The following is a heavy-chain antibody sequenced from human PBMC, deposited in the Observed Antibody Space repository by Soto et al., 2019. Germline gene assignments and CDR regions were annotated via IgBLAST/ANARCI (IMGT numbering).Heavy chain of an antibody. D-gene: IGHD3-9*01. Sequence: EVQLVESGGGLVKPGGSLRLSCAASGFTFSNAWMNWVRQAPGKGLEWVGRIKSKTDGGTTDYAAPVNGRFTISRDDSNSTLYLQMNSLKTEDIAVYYCTTDSGYYDIFTGYYWGGFDPWGQGTLITVSS. J-gene: IGHJ5*02. CDR3: TTDSGYYDIFTGYYWGGFDP. V-gene: IGHV3-15*07. CDR2: IKSKTDGGTT. CDR1: GFTFSNAW.